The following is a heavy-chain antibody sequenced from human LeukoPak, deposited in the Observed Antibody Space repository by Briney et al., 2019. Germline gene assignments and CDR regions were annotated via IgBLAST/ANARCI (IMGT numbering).Heavy chain of an antibody. CDR3: ARDPSISWGCFDY. CDR1: GFPFSSYW. J-gene: IGHJ4*02. Sequence: QTGGSLRLSCAASGFPFSSYWMEWVRQAPGKGLEWVSYIDTTSSTIYYADSVKGRFTISRDNAKDSVYLQMNSLRDEDTALYYCARDPSISWGCFDYWGQGALVTVSS. CDR2: IDTTSSTI. V-gene: IGHV3-48*02. D-gene: IGHD2-8*02.